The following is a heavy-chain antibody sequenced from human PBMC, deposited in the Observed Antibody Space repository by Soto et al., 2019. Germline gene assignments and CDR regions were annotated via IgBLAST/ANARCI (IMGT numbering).Heavy chain of an antibody. CDR3: ARGEARYYYDSSGYYHPFDY. D-gene: IGHD3-22*01. CDR1: GGSISSGGYY. CDR2: IYYSGST. Sequence: QVQLQESGPGLVKPSQTLSLTCTVSGGSISSGGYYWSWIRQHPGKGLEWIGYIYYSGSTYYNPSLKSRVTISVDTSKNQFSLKLSSVTAADTAVYYCARGEARYYYDSSGYYHPFDYWGQGTLVTVSS. V-gene: IGHV4-31*03. J-gene: IGHJ4*02.